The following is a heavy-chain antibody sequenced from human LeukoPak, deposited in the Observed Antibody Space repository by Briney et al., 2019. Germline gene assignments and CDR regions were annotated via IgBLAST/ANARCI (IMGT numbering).Heavy chain of an antibody. Sequence: PGGSLRLSCAASGFTFSSYEMNWVRQAPGKGLEWVSYISSSGSTIYYADSVKGRFTISRDNAKNSLYLQMNSLRAEDTAVYYCASYCFDWLLGDGYWGQGTLVTVSS. CDR2: ISSSGSTI. D-gene: IGHD3-9*01. CDR3: ASYCFDWLLGDGY. J-gene: IGHJ4*02. V-gene: IGHV3-48*03. CDR1: GFTFSSYE.